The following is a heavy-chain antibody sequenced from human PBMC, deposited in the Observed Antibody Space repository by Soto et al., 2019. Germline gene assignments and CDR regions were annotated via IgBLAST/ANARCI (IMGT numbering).Heavy chain of an antibody. CDR3: AMRGYSYGYNWFDP. CDR2: ISGSGGVT. J-gene: IGHJ5*02. Sequence: GGSLRLSCAASGFTFSSYAMTWVRQAPGMGLEWVSAISGSGGVTYYADSVKGRFTISRDNSKNTLYLQMNSLRAEDTAVYYCAMRGYSYGYNWFDPWGQGTLVTVSS. D-gene: IGHD5-18*01. V-gene: IGHV3-23*01. CDR1: GFTFSSYA.